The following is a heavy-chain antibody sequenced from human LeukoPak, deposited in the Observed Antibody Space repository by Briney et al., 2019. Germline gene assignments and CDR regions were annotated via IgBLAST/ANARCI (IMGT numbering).Heavy chain of an antibody. CDR2: IYSGGST. J-gene: IGHJ2*01. Sequence: GGSLRLSCAASGFTVSSNYMSWVRQAPGKGLEWVSVIYSGGSTYYADSVKGRFTISRDNSRNTVKLQMDSLRGEDTAVYYCARPGENWRYWYFDLWGRGTLVTVSS. CDR1: GFTVSSNY. D-gene: IGHD1-1*01. CDR3: ARPGENWRYWYFDL. V-gene: IGHV3-66*01.